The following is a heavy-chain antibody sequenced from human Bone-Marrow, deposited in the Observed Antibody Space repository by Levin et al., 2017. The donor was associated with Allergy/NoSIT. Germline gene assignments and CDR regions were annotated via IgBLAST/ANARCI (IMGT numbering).Heavy chain of an antibody. CDR3: ARSDRSGRHGGAVTFDF. CDR2: IESSSSYI. D-gene: IGHD4-23*01. V-gene: IGHV3-21*01. Sequence: KPGESLKISCTTSGFTFSRFTMSWVRQAPGKGLEWVSSIESSSSYIYDGDSVKGRFTISRDNAKSSLYLEMNTLRVEDTAVYYCARSDRSGRHGGAVTFDFWGRGTLVAVSA. J-gene: IGHJ3*01. CDR1: GFTFSRFT.